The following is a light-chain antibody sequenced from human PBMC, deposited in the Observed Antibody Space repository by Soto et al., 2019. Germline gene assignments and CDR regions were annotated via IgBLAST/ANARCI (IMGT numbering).Light chain of an antibody. CDR2: EVT. Sequence: QSVLTQPPSASGSPGQSVTISCTGTSSDVGRYNYVSWYQQHPGKAPKLIIYEVTKRPSGVPDRFSGSKSDNTASLTVSGIQAEDEADYYCSSYAGNNNLIFGGGTKLTVL. V-gene: IGLV2-8*01. CDR1: SSDVGRYNY. CDR3: SSYAGNNNLI. J-gene: IGLJ2*01.